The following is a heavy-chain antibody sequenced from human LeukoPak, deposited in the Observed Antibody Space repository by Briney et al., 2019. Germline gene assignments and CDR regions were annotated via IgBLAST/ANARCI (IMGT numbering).Heavy chain of an antibody. Sequence: HPGGSLRLSCAASGFSFSVYSMSWVRQAPGKGLEWVANIKEDGSEEYYVDSVKGRFTISRDNAKKSLYLQMNSLRAEDTAVYYCARESGYSLDYWGQGTLVTVSS. CDR2: IKEDGSEE. D-gene: IGHD5-18*01. CDR3: ARESGYSLDY. V-gene: IGHV3-7*01. J-gene: IGHJ4*02. CDR1: GFSFSVYS.